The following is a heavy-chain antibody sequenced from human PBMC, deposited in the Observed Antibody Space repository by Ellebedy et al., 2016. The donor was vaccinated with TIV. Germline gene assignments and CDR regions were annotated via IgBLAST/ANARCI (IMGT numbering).Heavy chain of an antibody. V-gene: IGHV3-21*01. Sequence: GGSLRLSCAASGFTFTSYTMNWVRQAPGKGLEWVSSISSSSSYIFYADSVKGRFTISRDNAKNSPYLQMNTLRVEDTAVYYCAGDGMTETDSFDIWGQGTMVTVSS. CDR2: ISSSSSYI. J-gene: IGHJ3*02. CDR1: GFTFTSYT. D-gene: IGHD1-20*01. CDR3: AGDGMTETDSFDI.